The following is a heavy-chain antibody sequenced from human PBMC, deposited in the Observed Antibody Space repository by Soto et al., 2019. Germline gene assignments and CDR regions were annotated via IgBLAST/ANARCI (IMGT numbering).Heavy chain of an antibody. CDR1: GGSISSDY. V-gene: IGHV4-59*01. CDR2: IYYSGST. J-gene: IGHJ4*02. CDR3: ARANWYSEY. D-gene: IGHD7-27*01. Sequence: PSETLSLTCTVSGGSISSDYWSWIRQPPGKGLEWIGYIYYSGSTYYNPSLKSRVTISVDTSKNQFSLNLTSLTAADTAVYYCARANWYSEYWGQGTFVTVSS.